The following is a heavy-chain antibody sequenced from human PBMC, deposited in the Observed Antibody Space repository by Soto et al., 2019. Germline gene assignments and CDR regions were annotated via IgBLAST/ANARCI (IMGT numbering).Heavy chain of an antibody. CDR1: GYTFTDYY. D-gene: IGHD6-6*01. CDR2: INPNSGGT. CDR3: ARWVSPPHRSSSPPPFGLDV. Sequence: EASVKVSCKASGYTFTDYYIHWVRQAPGQGLEWMGWINPNSGGTEYAQRFQGSVTMTRDTSTSTAYVELSSLRSDDTAIYYCARWVSPPHRSSSPPPFGLDVWGQGITVTVSS. J-gene: IGHJ6*01. V-gene: IGHV1-2*02.